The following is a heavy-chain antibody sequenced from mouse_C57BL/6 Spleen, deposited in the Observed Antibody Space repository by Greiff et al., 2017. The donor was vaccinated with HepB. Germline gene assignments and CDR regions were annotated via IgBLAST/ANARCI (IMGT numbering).Heavy chain of an antibody. Sequence: EVMLVESGGDLVKPGGSLKLSCAASGFTFSSYGMSWVRQTPDKRLEWVATISSGGSYTYYTASVKGRFTISRDNAKNTLKLQMSSLKSEDTAMYYCARDVRGEWYFDVWGTGTTVTVSS. J-gene: IGHJ1*03. CDR3: ARDVRGEWYFDV. CDR1: GFTFSSYG. V-gene: IGHV5-6*01. CDR2: ISSGGSYT.